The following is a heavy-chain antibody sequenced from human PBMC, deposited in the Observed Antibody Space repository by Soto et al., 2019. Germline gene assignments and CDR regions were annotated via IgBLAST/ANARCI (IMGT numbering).Heavy chain of an antibody. J-gene: IGHJ4*02. CDR3: SKYYCSTDSCYPFES. V-gene: IGHV3-11*01. D-gene: IGHD2-15*01. CDR2: ISGSGSNI. CDR1: RFIFSDYY. Sequence: GALRLSCAASRFIFSDYYMSWIRQAPGKGLEWVSYISGSGSNIFYVDSVKGRFTISRDNAKNSLYLQMNSLRAEDTAVYYCSKYYCSTDSCYPFESWGQGTLVTVSS.